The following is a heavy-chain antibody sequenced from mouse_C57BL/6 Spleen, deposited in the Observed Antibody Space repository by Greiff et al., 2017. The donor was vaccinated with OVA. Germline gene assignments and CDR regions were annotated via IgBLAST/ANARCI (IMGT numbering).Heavy chain of an antibody. CDR2: IYPRSGNT. D-gene: IGHD2-4*01. CDR1: GYTFTSYG. J-gene: IGHJ3*01. CDR3: GGDYDGGFAY. Sequence: VQLQESGAELARPGASVKLSCKASGYTFTSYGISWVKQRTGQGLEWIGEIYPRSGNTYYNEKFKGKATLTADKSSSTAYMELRSLTSEDSAVYFCGGDYDGGFAYWGQGTLVTVSA. V-gene: IGHV1-81*01.